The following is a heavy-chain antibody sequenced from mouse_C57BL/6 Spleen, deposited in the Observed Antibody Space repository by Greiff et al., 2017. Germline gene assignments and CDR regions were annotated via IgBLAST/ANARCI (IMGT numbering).Heavy chain of an antibody. CDR2: ISGGGGNT. CDR3: ARGDYYGSSSAWFAY. D-gene: IGHD1-1*01. Sequence: EVKLMEPGGGLVKPGGSLKLSCAASGFTFSSYTMSWVRQTPEKRLEWVATISGGGGNTYYPDSVKGRFTISRDNAKNTLYLQMSSLRSEDTALYYCARGDYYGSSSAWFAYWGQGTLVSVSA. CDR1: GFTFSSYT. J-gene: IGHJ3*01. V-gene: IGHV5-9*01.